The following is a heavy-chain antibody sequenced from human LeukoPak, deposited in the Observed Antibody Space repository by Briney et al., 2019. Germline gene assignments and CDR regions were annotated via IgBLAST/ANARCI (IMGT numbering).Heavy chain of an antibody. Sequence: ASVKVSCKASGYTFTSYYMHWVRQAPGQGLEWMGWINPNSGGTNYAQKFQGRVTMTRDTSISTAYMELSRLRSDDTAVYYCARVAAGTNEVGYWGQGTLVTVSS. CDR3: ARVAAGTNEVGY. CDR1: GYTFTSYY. V-gene: IGHV1-2*02. CDR2: INPNSGGT. J-gene: IGHJ4*02. D-gene: IGHD6-13*01.